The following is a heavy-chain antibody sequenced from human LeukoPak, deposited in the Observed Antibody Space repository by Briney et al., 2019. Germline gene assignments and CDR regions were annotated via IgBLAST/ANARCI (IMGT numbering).Heavy chain of an antibody. V-gene: IGHV4-59*12. Sequence: PSETLSLTCTVSGGSINNYYWNWIRQPPGKGLEWIGYIYYSGSASYNPSLKSRVTISVDTSKSQFSLKLSSVTAADTAVYFCATTDKNRYYINVWGPGTTVIVSS. D-gene: IGHD2-21*01. CDR3: ATTDKNRYYINV. J-gene: IGHJ6*01. CDR2: IYYSGSA. CDR1: GGSINNYY.